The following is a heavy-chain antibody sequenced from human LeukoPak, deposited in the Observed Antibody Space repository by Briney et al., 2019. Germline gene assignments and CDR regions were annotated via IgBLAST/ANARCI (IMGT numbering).Heavy chain of an antibody. J-gene: IGHJ4*02. Sequence: SQTLSPTCTVSGGSISSYYWSWIRQPPGKGLEWIGYIYYGGSTNYNPSLKSRVTISVDTSKNQFSLKLSSVTAADTAVYYCARVHYGSGIDYWGQGTLVTVSS. D-gene: IGHD3-10*01. CDR1: GGSISSYY. V-gene: IGHV4-59*01. CDR3: ARVHYGSGIDY. CDR2: IYYGGST.